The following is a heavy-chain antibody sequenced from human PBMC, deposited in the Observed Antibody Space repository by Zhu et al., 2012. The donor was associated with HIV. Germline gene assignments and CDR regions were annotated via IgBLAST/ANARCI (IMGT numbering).Heavy chain of an antibody. V-gene: IGHV3-43*01. CDR2: ISWSGEAT. D-gene: IGHD3-10*01. CDR1: GFTFNKYA. J-gene: IGHJ6*03. CDR3: AKGAAANYHYYYYMDV. Sequence: EVQLVESGGNVMQPGGSLRLSCAASGFTFNKYAMHWVRQAPGKGLEWISLISWSGEATYYTGSVEGRFTISRDNSKNSLYLQMNSLRPEDTALYYCAKGAAANYHYYYYMDVWGKGTTVSVSS.